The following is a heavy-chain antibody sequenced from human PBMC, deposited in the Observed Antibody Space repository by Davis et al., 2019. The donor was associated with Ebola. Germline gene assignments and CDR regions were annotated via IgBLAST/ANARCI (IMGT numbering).Heavy chain of an antibody. Sequence: MPSETLSLTCIVSGASISSSYWSWIRQPPGKGLEWIGYIYYSGRTNYNPSLKGRVTMSVDTSKNQFSLKLSSVTAADTAVYYCARGPGYCSSTSCPIPSYYYYGMDVWGQGTTVTVSS. CDR3: ARGPGYCSSTSCPIPSYYYYGMDV. J-gene: IGHJ6*02. D-gene: IGHD2-2*01. CDR1: GASISSSY. CDR2: IYYSGRT. V-gene: IGHV4-59*12.